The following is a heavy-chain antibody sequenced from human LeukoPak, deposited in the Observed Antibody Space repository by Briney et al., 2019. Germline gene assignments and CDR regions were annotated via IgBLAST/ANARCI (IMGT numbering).Heavy chain of an antibody. D-gene: IGHD3-3*01. V-gene: IGHV1-69*01. J-gene: IGHJ3*02. CDR3: ARCTYYDFCSGYSDAFDI. CDR2: IIPIFGTA. CDR1: GGTFSSYA. Sequence: GSSVKVSCKASGGTFSSYAISWVRQAPGQGLEWMGGIIPIFGTANYAQKFQGRVTITADESTSTAYMELSSLRTEDTAVYYCARCTYYDFCSGYSDAFDIWGQGTMVTVSS.